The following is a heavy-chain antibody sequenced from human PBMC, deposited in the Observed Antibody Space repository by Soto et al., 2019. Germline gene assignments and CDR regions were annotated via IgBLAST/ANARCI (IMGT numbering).Heavy chain of an antibody. D-gene: IGHD3-10*01. V-gene: IGHV3-13*05. CDR1: GFTFSSYD. J-gene: IGHJ6*02. CDR3: ARASPTMVRGVIITSGPYYYGMDV. Sequence: GGSLRLSCAASGFTFSSYDMHWVRQATGKGLEWVSAIGTAGDPYYPGSVKGRFTISRENAKNSLYLQMDSLRAGDTAVYYCARASPTMVRGVIITSGPYYYGMDVWGQGTTVTVSS. CDR2: IGTAGDP.